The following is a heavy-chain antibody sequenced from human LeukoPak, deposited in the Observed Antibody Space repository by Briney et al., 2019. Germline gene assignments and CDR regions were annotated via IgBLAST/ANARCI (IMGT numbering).Heavy chain of an antibody. V-gene: IGHV3-48*03. J-gene: IGHJ4*02. Sequence: GGSLRLSCAASGFTFSSYEMNWVRQAPGKGLEWVSYISSSGSTIYYADSVKGRFTISRDNAKNSLYLQMNSLRAEDTAVYYCAREAWSYYFDYWGQGTLVTVSS. D-gene: IGHD2-15*01. CDR1: GFTFSSYE. CDR3: AREAWSYYFDY. CDR2: ISSSGSTI.